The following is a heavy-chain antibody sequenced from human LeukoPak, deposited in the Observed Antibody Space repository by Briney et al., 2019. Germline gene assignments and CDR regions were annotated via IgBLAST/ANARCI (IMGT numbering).Heavy chain of an antibody. Sequence: GGSLRPSCAASGFTFSSYSMNWVRQAPGKGLEWVSSISSSSSYIYYADSVKGRFTISRDNAKKSLFLQMNSLRAEDTAVYYCARATTYDILTGYSDYWGQGTLVTVSS. V-gene: IGHV3-21*01. J-gene: IGHJ4*02. D-gene: IGHD3-9*01. CDR3: ARATTYDILTGYSDY. CDR2: ISSSSSYI. CDR1: GFTFSSYS.